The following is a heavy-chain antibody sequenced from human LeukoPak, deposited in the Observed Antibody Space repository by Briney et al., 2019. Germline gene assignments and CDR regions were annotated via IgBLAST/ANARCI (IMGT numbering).Heavy chain of an antibody. CDR1: GGSFSGYY. D-gene: IGHD3-3*01. Sequence: SETLSLTCAVYGGSFSGYYWGWIRQPPGKGLEWIGEINHSGSTNYNPSLKSRVTISVDTSKNQFSLKLSSVTAADTAVYYCARSASGYIDYWGQGTLVTVSS. CDR3: ARSASGYIDY. J-gene: IGHJ4*02. CDR2: INHSGST. V-gene: IGHV4-34*01.